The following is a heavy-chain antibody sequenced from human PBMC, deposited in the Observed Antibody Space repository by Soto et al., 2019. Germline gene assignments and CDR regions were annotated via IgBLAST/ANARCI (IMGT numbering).Heavy chain of an antibody. D-gene: IGHD4-17*01. V-gene: IGHV4-30-2*01. CDR3: ARATYGDYVIDY. CDR2: IYHSGST. Sequence: PSETLSLTCAVSVGSISSGGYSWSWIRQPPGKGLEWIGYIYHSGSTYYNPSLKSRVTISVDRSKNQFSLKLSSVTAADTAVYYCARATYGDYVIDYWGQGTLVTVSS. J-gene: IGHJ4*02. CDR1: VGSISSGGYS.